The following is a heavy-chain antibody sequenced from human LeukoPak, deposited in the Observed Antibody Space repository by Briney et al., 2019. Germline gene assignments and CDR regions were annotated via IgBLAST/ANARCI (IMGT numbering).Heavy chain of an antibody. CDR2: IWYDGSNK. V-gene: IGHV3-33*01. Sequence: GGSLRLSCAASGFTFSSYGMHWVRQAPGKGLEWVAVIWYDGSNKYYADSVKGRFTISRDNSKNTLYLQMNSLRAEDTAVYYCARGQIETPDYYYGMDVWGQGTTVTVSS. J-gene: IGHJ6*02. CDR3: ARGQIETPDYYYGMDV. CDR1: GFTFSSYG. D-gene: IGHD2/OR15-2a*01.